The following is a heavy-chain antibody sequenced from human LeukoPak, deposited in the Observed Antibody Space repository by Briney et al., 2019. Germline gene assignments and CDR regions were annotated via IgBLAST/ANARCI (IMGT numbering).Heavy chain of an antibody. Sequence: PGGSLRLSCRASGFTFSSYAMSWVRQAPGKGLKGVSSISDSGDTPYYADSVKGLFTISRDNSKNTLYLQMSSLRADDTAVYYCAQLLDDNPIRWYFALWGRGTLVTVSS. CDR3: AQLLDDNPIRWYFAL. J-gene: IGHJ2*01. CDR2: ISDSGDTP. CDR1: GFTFSSYA. V-gene: IGHV3-23*01. D-gene: IGHD1-14*01.